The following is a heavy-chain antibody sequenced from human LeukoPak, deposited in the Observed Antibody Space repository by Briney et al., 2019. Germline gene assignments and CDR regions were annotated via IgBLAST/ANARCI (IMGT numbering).Heavy chain of an antibody. CDR2: ISSSSSTI. D-gene: IGHD6-19*01. Sequence: GGSLRLSCAASGFTFSSYSMNWVRQAPGKGLEWVSYISSSSSTIYYADSVKGRFTISKDNAKNSLYLQMNSLRAEDTAVYYCARGSRSGWYFWFDPWGQGTLVTVSS. CDR3: ARGSRSGWYFWFDP. CDR1: GFTFSSYS. J-gene: IGHJ5*02. V-gene: IGHV3-48*01.